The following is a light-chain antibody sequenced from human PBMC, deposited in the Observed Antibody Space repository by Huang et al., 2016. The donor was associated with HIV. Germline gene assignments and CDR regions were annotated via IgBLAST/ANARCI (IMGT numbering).Light chain of an antibody. Sequence: EIVMTQSPATLSVSPGERATLSCRASQSVSSNLAWYQQKPGQAPRLLIYGVIHLPLYLCLSGTEFTLTISSLQSEDFAVYYCQQYNNWLTFGGGTKVEIK. J-gene: IGKJ4*01. CDR2: GVI. CDR1: QSVSSN. CDR3: QQYNNWLT. V-gene: IGKV3-15*01.